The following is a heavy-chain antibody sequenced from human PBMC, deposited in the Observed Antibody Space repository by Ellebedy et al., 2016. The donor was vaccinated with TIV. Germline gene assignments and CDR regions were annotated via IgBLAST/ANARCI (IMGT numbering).Heavy chain of an antibody. D-gene: IGHD2-2*01. CDR1: GFTFSDYY. CDR3: ARDGSTSTEPYGMDV. V-gene: IGHV3-21*01. J-gene: IGHJ6*02. CDR2: ILGGSTYI. Sequence: GESLKISCAVSGFTFSDYYMSWVRQAPGKGLEWVSSILGGSTYIYYADSVKGRFTISRDNAKNSLYLLMNSLRAEDTAVYYCARDGSTSTEPYGMDVWGQGTTVTVSS.